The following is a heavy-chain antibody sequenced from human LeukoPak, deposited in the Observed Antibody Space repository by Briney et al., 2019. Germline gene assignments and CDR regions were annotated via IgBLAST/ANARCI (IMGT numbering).Heavy chain of an antibody. V-gene: IGHV3-23*01. D-gene: IGHD4-11*01. CDR1: GFTFNRYA. Sequence: GGSLRLSCAASGFTFNRYAVSWVRQAPGKGLEWVSGISGIGGSRYYGDSVKGRFTISRDNSKNTLYLQVNNPRAEDSAVYYCAKTTGPATTVTSSGCMDVWGKGTTVTVSS. CDR2: ISGIGGSR. J-gene: IGHJ6*03. CDR3: AKTTGPATTVTSSGCMDV.